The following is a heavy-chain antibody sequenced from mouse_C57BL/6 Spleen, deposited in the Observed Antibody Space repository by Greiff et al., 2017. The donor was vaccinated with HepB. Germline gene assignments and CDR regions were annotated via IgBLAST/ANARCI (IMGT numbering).Heavy chain of an antibody. D-gene: IGHD4-1*01. CDR1: GYTFTSYW. Sequence: QVQLQQSGAELVMPGASVKLSCKASGYTFTSYWMHWVKQRPGQGLEWIGEIDPSDSYTNYNQKFKGKSTLTVDKSSSTAYMQLSSLTSEDSAVYYCARSPELTGTSYWYFDVWGTGTTVTVSS. V-gene: IGHV1-69*01. J-gene: IGHJ1*03. CDR2: IDPSDSYT. CDR3: ARSPELTGTSYWYFDV.